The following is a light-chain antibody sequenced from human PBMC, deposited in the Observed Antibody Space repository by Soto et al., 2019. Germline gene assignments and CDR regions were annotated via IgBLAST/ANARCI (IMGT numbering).Light chain of an antibody. J-gene: IGLJ2*01. CDR1: SSDVGTYSL. CDR2: EGS. V-gene: IGLV2-23*01. CDR3: CSYAGRSAPVV. Sequence: QSALTQPASVSGSPGQSITISCTGTSSDVGTYSLVSWYQQHPGKAPKLMIYEGSKRPSGISNRFSGSKSGNTASLTISGLQAEDEADYHCCSYAGRSAPVVFGGGTQLTVL.